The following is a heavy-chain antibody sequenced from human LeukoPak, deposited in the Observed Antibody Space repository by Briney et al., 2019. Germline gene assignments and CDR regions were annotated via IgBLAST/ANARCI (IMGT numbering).Heavy chain of an antibody. D-gene: IGHD3-9*01. Sequence: PGGSLRLSCAASGFTFSSYEMNWVRQAPGKGLEWVSYISSSGSTIYYADSVKGRFTISRDNAKNSLYLQMNSLRAEDTAVYYCARDLGGKPYYDILTGYYSWGQGTLVTVSS. CDR2: ISSSGSTI. CDR1: GFTFSSYE. CDR3: ARDLGGKPYYDILTGYYS. V-gene: IGHV3-48*03. J-gene: IGHJ4*02.